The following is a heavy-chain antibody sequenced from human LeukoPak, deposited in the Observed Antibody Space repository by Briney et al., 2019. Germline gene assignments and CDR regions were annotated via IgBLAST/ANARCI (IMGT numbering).Heavy chain of an antibody. Sequence: SETLSLTCTVSGGSISSSYWSWIRQPPGKGLEWIGYIYYSGSTNYNPSLKSRVTISVDTSKNQFSLKLSSVTAADTAVYYCARTVYSSSWYFDYWGQGTLVTVSS. V-gene: IGHV4-59*08. CDR1: GGSISSSY. J-gene: IGHJ4*02. CDR2: IYYSGST. D-gene: IGHD6-13*01. CDR3: ARTVYSSSWYFDY.